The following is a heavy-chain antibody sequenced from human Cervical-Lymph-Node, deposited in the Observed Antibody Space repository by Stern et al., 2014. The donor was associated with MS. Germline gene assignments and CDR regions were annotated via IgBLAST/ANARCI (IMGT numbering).Heavy chain of an antibody. CDR3: ARDLAVDGDLYLDY. V-gene: IGHV1-2*02. Sequence: VQLEESGAEVKKPGASVKVSCKASGYTITGYYIHWVRQAPGQGLEWMGWINANSGATKYAQNFQGRFTMTRDTSISTAHMELSGLRADDTAVYYCARDLAVDGDLYLDYWGQGTLVTVSS. CDR1: GYTITGYY. J-gene: IGHJ4*02. D-gene: IGHD2-15*01. CDR2: INANSGAT.